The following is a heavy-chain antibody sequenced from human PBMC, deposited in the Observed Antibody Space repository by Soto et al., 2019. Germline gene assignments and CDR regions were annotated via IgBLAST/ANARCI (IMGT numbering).Heavy chain of an antibody. CDR2: ISRSSSNI. CDR1: GSSFSSYG. Sequence: GGSLRLSCAASGSSFSSYGIHWVRQVPGKGLEWVSYISRSSSNIYYADSVKGRFTISRDDAKNSLYLQMNSLRAEDTAVYYCASPLSSTITYWGQGTLVTVSS. V-gene: IGHV3-48*01. D-gene: IGHD2-2*01. CDR3: ASPLSSTITY. J-gene: IGHJ4*02.